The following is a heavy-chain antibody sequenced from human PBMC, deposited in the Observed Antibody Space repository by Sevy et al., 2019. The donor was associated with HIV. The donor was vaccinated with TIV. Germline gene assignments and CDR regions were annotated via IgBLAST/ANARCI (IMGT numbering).Heavy chain of an antibody. Sequence: GGLRLSCAASGFTFSTYNMNWVRQAPGKGLEWASSITDSSNYIYHADSVKGRFTISRDNAKNSLYLQMNSLRAEDTAVYFCARDRRTLNYYGSSGYNYYFDYWGQGTLVTVSS. CDR3: ARDRRTLNYYGSSGYNYYFDY. J-gene: IGHJ4*02. D-gene: IGHD3-22*01. CDR2: ITDSSNYI. CDR1: GFTFSTYN. V-gene: IGHV3-21*01.